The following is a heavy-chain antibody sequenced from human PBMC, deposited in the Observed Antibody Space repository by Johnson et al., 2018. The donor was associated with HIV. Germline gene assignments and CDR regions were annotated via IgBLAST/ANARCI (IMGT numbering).Heavy chain of an antibody. D-gene: IGHD2-15*01. Sequence: MQLVESGGVLVKPGGSLRLSCVASGFTFSDYYMTWIRQAPGKGLEWVSYISGSGGTIYSADSVQGRFTISRDNARNSLYLQMNSLRVEDTAVYYCARSKDCSGGSCPDAFDIWGQGTMVIVSS. J-gene: IGHJ3*02. V-gene: IGHV3-11*04. CDR3: ARSKDCSGGSCPDAFDI. CDR2: ISGSGGTI. CDR1: GFTFSDYY.